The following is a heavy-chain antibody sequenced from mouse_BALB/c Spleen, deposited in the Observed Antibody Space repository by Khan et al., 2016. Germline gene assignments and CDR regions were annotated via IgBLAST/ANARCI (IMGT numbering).Heavy chain of an antibody. V-gene: IGHV3-6*02. D-gene: IGHD1-2*01. CDR1: GYSITSGYY. CDR2: ISYDGSN. CDR3: ERLRRDYAMDY. J-gene: IGHJ4*01. Sequence: EVQLQESGPGLVKPSQSLSLTCSVTGYSITSGYYWNWLRQFPGNNLEWMGYISYDGSNNYNPSLKNRISIARDTSKNQFFLKLNSVTTEDTARYDCERLRRDYAMDYWGQGTAVTVSS.